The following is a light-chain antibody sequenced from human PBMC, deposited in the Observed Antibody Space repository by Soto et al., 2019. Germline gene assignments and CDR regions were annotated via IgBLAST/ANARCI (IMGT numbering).Light chain of an antibody. CDR2: SDN. CDR3: ATWDDSLNGPVV. CDR1: SSNIGSNT. V-gene: IGLV1-44*01. J-gene: IGLJ2*01. Sequence: QSVLTQPPSASGTPGQRVTISCSGSSSNIGSNTVSWYQQLPGAAPKVLIHSDNQRPSGVSDRFSGSKSGTSASLAISGLQSEDEADYYCATWDDSLNGPVVFGGGTKLTVL.